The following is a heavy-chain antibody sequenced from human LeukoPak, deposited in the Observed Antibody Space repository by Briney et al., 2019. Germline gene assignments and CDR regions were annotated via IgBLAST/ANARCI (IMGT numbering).Heavy chain of an antibody. CDR1: GGSISSSSHY. Sequence: SETLSLTCTVSGGSISSSSHYWGWVRQPPGTGLECIGSIFYSGLTYYNPPLRSRITISADTSKNQFSLKFYSVTAADAAVYYCARLQGGNFAIDYWGQGTLVTVSS. V-gene: IGHV4-39*01. D-gene: IGHD4-23*01. CDR3: ARLQGGNFAIDY. CDR2: IFYSGLT. J-gene: IGHJ4*02.